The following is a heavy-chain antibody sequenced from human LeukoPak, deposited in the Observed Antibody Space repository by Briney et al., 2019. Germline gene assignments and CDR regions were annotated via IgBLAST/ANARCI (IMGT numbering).Heavy chain of an antibody. CDR2: IYYSGST. V-gene: IGHV4-30-4*01. D-gene: IGHD6-13*01. CDR3: ARTRSSSWDNNWFDP. CDR1: GGSISSGDYY. Sequence: SETLSLTCTVSGGSISSGDYYWSWIRQPPGKGLEWIGYIYYSGSTYYNPSLKSRVTILVDTSKNQFSLKLSSVTAADTAVYYCARTRSSSWDNNWFDPWGQGTLVTVSS. J-gene: IGHJ5*02.